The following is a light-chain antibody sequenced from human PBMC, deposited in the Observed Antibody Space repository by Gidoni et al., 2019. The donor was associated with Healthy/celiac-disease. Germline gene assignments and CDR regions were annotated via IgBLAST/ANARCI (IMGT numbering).Light chain of an antibody. CDR2: AAS. Sequence: DIQMTQSPSSLSASVGDRVTITCRASQSISSYLNWYQQKPGKAPKLLIYAASSLQSGVLSRFSGSGSGTDFTLTISSLQPEDFATYYCQQKVTFGQGTKLEIK. CDR3: QQKVT. CDR1: QSISSY. V-gene: IGKV1-39*01. J-gene: IGKJ2*01.